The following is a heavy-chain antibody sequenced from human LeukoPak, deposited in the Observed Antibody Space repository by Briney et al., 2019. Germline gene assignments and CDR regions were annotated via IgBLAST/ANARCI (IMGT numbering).Heavy chain of an antibody. CDR3: AKAPWDWNSRFSFDY. J-gene: IGHJ4*02. V-gene: IGHV3-30*02. D-gene: IGHD1-7*01. CDR1: GFTFSSYG. CDR2: IRYDGSNK. Sequence: GGSLRLSCAASGFTFSSYGMHWVRQAPGKGLEWVAFIRYDGSNKYYADSVKGRFTISRDNSKNTLYLQMNSLRAEDTAVYYCAKAPWDWNSRFSFDYWGQGILVTVSS.